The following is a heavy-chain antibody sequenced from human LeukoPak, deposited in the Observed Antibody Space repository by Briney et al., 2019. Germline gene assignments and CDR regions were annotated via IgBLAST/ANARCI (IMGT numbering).Heavy chain of an antibody. V-gene: IGHV3-53*04. CDR3: ARASPHYFDY. CDR1: GFTVSSNY. J-gene: IGHJ4*02. CDR2: IYSGGST. Sequence: GGSLRLSCAPSGFTVSSNYMSWVRQAAGKGLEWVSVIYSGGSTYYADSVKGRFNISRHNSKNTLYLQMNSLRAEDTAVYYCARASPHYFDYWGQGTLVTVSS.